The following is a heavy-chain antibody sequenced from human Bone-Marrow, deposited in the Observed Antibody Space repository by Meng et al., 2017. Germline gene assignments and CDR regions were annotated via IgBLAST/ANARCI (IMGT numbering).Heavy chain of an antibody. Sequence: EVQLVESGGGLVQPGGSLSLSCAASGFTFSTYWMHWVRQAPGKGLVWVSHINSDGSITGYADSVKGRFTISRDNAKNTLFLQMSSLRAEDTAVYYCARAPGIAAAAWGQGALVTVSS. CDR2: INSDGSIT. V-gene: IGHV3-74*02. D-gene: IGHD6-25*01. CDR3: ARAPGIAAAA. CDR1: GFTFSTYW. J-gene: IGHJ4*02.